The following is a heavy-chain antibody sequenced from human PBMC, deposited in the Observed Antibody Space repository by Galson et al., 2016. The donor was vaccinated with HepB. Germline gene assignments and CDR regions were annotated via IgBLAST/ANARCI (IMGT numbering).Heavy chain of an antibody. D-gene: IGHD6-13*01. Sequence: SLRLSCAVSGLTFSGSAMHWVRQASGKGLEWVGHIRSKANNYATAYAASVKGRFTISRDDSKNTAYLQMNSLKTEDTAVYYCTRHPDPGYSSSWYSWFDPWGQGTLVTVSS. V-gene: IGHV3-73*01. CDR2: IRSKANNYAT. CDR3: TRHPDPGYSSSWYSWFDP. J-gene: IGHJ5*02. CDR1: GLTFSGSA.